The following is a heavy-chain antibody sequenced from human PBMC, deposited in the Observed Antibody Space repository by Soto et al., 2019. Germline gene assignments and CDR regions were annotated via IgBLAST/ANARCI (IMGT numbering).Heavy chain of an antibody. D-gene: IGHD2-2*01. CDR3: VRRPGCSTTTCYRELDY. J-gene: IGHJ4*02. Sequence: PGESLKSSCKGSGYTFTTYCIGWVRQMPGKGLEWMGVIYPGDSDTIYSPSFQGQVTLSADKSISTAYLQWRSLQASDTAMYYCVRRPGCSTTTCYRELDYWGQGTLVTVSS. V-gene: IGHV5-51*01. CDR1: GYTFTTYC. CDR2: IYPGDSDT.